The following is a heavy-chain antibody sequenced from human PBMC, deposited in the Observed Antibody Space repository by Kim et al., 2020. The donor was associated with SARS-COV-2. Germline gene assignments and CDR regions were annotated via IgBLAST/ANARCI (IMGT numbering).Heavy chain of an antibody. Sequence: YADSVKGRLTSSRDNATNSLYLQMNSLRAEDTAVYYCARARWELTHHFDYWGQGTLVTVSS. V-gene: IGHV3-11*06. CDR3: ARARWELTHHFDY. D-gene: IGHD1-26*01. J-gene: IGHJ4*02.